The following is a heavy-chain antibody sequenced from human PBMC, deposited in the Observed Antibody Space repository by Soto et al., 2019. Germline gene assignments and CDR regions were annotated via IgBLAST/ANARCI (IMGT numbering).Heavy chain of an antibody. CDR3: AHRRIAAAINAFDI. Sequence: QITLKESGPTLVKPTQTLTLTCTFSGFSLSTSGVGVGWIRQPPGKALEWLALIYWDDDKRYSPSLKSRLTITKDTSKNQVVLTMTNMDPVDTATYYCAHRRIAAAINAFDIWGQGTMVTVSP. V-gene: IGHV2-5*02. J-gene: IGHJ3*02. D-gene: IGHD6-13*01. CDR2: IYWDDDK. CDR1: GFSLSTSGVG.